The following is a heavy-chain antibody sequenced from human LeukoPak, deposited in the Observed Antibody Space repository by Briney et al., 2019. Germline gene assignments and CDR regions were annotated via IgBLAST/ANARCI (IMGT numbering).Heavy chain of an antibody. CDR3: VKMDSRDY. D-gene: IGHD3/OR15-3a*01. Sequence: PGGSLRLSCAASGFTFSSYGMHWVRQAPGKGLEWVAVISYDGSNKYYADSVKGRFTISRDISKNTLYLQMSSLRAEDTAVYYCVKMDSRDYWGQGTLVIVSS. J-gene: IGHJ4*02. CDR2: ISYDGSNK. V-gene: IGHV3-30*18. CDR1: GFTFSSYG.